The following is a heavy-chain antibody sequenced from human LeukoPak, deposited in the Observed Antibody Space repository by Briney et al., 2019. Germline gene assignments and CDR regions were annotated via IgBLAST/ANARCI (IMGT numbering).Heavy chain of an antibody. CDR3: AKGVNWYFDL. Sequence: PSETLSLTCAVYGGSFSGYYWSWNRQPPGKGLEWIGEINHSGSTNYNPSLKSRVTISVDTSKNQFSLKLISVTAADTAVYYCAKGVNWYFDLWGRGTLVTVSS. V-gene: IGHV4-34*01. CDR2: INHSGST. J-gene: IGHJ2*01. CDR1: GGSFSGYY.